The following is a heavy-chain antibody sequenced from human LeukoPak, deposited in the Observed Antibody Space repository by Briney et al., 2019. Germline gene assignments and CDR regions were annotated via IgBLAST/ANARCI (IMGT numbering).Heavy chain of an antibody. CDR2: ISGSGGST. CDR1: GFTFSSYA. Sequence: GGSLNLSCAPSGFTFSSYARSWFRQAPGKGLEWFSSISGSGGSTYYADSVKGRFTISRDNAKNTLYLQMNSLRAEDTAVYYCAKERYTTSWYLADYWGQGTLVTVSS. D-gene: IGHD6-13*01. J-gene: IGHJ4*02. V-gene: IGHV3-23*01. CDR3: AKERYTTSWYLADY.